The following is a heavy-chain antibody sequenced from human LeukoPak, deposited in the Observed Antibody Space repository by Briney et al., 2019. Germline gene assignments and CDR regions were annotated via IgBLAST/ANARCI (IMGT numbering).Heavy chain of an antibody. CDR1: RFYFTSFA. CDR3: AKFGGDFWSGFDTISGMDV. Sequence: PGGSLRLSCAASRFYFTSFAMAWVRQAPGKGLEWASAISGSGETTYYTESVKGRFIISRDNSNQILSLQMNSLRADDTAVYYCAKFGGDFWSGFDTISGMDVWGQGSVVNVS. D-gene: IGHD3-3*01. V-gene: IGHV3-23*01. J-gene: IGHJ6*02. CDR2: ISGSGETT.